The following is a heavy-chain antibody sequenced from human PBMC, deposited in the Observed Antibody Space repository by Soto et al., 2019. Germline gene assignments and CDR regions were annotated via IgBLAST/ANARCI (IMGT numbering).Heavy chain of an antibody. D-gene: IGHD2-8*01. CDR2: ISFEGSIK. V-gene: IGHV3-30*18. CDR3: ANQYDAKSYYYYGMDV. CDR1: GFTFSSFG. Sequence: ALRLSCAASGFTFSSFGMHWVRQAPGKGLEWVALISFEGSIKYYADSVKGRFTISRDNSKNTLYLQMNTLRAEDTAVYYCANQYDAKSYYYYGMDVWGQGTTVTVSS. J-gene: IGHJ6*02.